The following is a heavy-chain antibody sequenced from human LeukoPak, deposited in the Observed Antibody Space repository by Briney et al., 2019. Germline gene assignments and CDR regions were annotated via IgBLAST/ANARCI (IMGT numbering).Heavy chain of an antibody. CDR1: GGSFSGYN. J-gene: IGHJ6*03. V-gene: IGHV4-34*01. Sequence: SETLSLTCAVYGGSFSGYNWSWIRQPPGKGLEWIVEINHSGSTNYNPSLKSRVTISVDTSKNQFSLKMSSVTAADTAVYYCARGRRLRFLSPPEDYYYMDVWGKGTTVTVSS. CDR2: INHSGST. D-gene: IGHD3-3*01. CDR3: ARGRRLRFLSPPEDYYYMDV.